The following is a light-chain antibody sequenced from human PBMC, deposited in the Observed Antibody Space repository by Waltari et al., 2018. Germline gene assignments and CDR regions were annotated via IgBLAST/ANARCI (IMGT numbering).Light chain of an antibody. CDR1: RSVSTS. V-gene: IGKV3D-15*01. J-gene: IGKJ1*01. Sequence: EIVMTQSPATLSVSPGERATLSCRASRSVSTSLAWYQQKPGQAPRPLIYGATNRATGIPARFSGSGSGTEFPLTINSLQSEDFAVYYCQQYDKWPPTFGQGTKVDI. CDR2: GAT. CDR3: QQYDKWPPT.